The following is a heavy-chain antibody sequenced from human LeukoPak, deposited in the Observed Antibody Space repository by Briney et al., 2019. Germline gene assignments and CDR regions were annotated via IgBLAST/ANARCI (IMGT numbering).Heavy chain of an antibody. Sequence: SETLSLTCTVSGGSISSSSYYWGWIRQPPGKGLEWIGSIYYSGSTYYNPSLKSRVTISVDTSKNQFSLKLSSVTAADTAVYYCARVGRGWYVSDYWGQGTLVTVSS. CDR3: ARVGRGWYVSDY. V-gene: IGHV4-39*07. CDR2: IYYSGST. D-gene: IGHD6-19*01. J-gene: IGHJ4*02. CDR1: GGSISSSSYY.